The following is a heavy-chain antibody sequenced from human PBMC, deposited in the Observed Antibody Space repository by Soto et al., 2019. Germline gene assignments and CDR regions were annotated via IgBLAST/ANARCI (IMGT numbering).Heavy chain of an antibody. D-gene: IGHD3-3*01. Sequence: ASVKVSCKASGYTFTSYGISWVRQAPGQGLEWMGWISAYNGNTNYAQKLQGRVTMTTDTSTSTAYMELRSLRSDDTAVYYCARDSYDFWSGPYRAFDIWGQGTMVTVSS. J-gene: IGHJ3*02. CDR2: ISAYNGNT. CDR3: ARDSYDFWSGPYRAFDI. V-gene: IGHV1-18*01. CDR1: GYTFTSYG.